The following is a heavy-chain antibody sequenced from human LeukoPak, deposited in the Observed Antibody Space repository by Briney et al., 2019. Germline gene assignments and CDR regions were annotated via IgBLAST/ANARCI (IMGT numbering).Heavy chain of an antibody. V-gene: IGHV4-30-4*01. CDR1: GGSISSGDYY. CDR2: IYYSGST. D-gene: IGHD6-13*01. CDR3: ARLTPGGSSSWAPNFDY. Sequence: SQTLSLTCTVSGGSISSGDYYWSWIRQPPGKGLEWIGYIYYSGSTYYNPSLKSRVTISVDTSKNQFSLKLSSVTAADTAVYYCARLTPGGSSSWAPNFDYWGQGTLVTVSS. J-gene: IGHJ4*02.